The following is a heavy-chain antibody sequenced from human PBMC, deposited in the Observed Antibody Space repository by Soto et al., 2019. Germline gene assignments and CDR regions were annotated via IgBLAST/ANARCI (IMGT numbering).Heavy chain of an antibody. Sequence: ASVKVSCKAPRDAFTSYYINWVRQAPGQGLEWIGVINPHGGSTVYAQKFQGRVTMTRNTSISTAYMELSSLRSEDTAVYYCARGRGGAAIDYWGQGTLVTVSS. J-gene: IGHJ4*02. CDR2: INPHGGST. V-gene: IGHV1-8*01. CDR1: RDAFTSYY. D-gene: IGHD2-2*01. CDR3: ARGRGGAAIDY.